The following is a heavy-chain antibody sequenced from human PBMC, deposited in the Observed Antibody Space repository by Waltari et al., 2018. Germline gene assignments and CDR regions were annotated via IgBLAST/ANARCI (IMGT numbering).Heavy chain of an antibody. V-gene: IGHV1-8*01. Sequence: QVQLVQSGAEVKKPGASVKVSCKASGYTFTSYDINWVRQATGQGLEWMGWMNPNIGNTGYAQKFQGRVTMTRNTSISTAYMELSSLRSEDTAVYYCARAKAAAGTANFDYWGQGTLVTVSS. CDR1: GYTFTSYD. CDR2: MNPNIGNT. CDR3: ARAKAAAGTANFDY. D-gene: IGHD6-13*01. J-gene: IGHJ4*02.